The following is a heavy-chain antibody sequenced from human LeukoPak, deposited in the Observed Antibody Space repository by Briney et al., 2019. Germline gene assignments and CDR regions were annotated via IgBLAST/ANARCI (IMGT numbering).Heavy chain of an antibody. CDR1: GYTFTSYG. Sequence: ASVKVSCKASGYTFTSYGISWVRQAPGQGLEWMGWISAYNGNTNYAQKLQGRVTMTTDTSTSTAYMELRSLRSDDTAVYYCARDRADYSNYGSWFDPWGQGTPVTVSS. V-gene: IGHV1-18*01. D-gene: IGHD4-11*01. CDR3: ARDRADYSNYGSWFDP. CDR2: ISAYNGNT. J-gene: IGHJ5*02.